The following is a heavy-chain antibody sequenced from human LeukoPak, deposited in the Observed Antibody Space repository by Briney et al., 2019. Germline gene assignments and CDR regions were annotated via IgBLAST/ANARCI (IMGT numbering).Heavy chain of an antibody. CDR3: ARGQGSWYQYGMDV. D-gene: IGHD6-13*01. V-gene: IGHV4-34*01. CDR1: GGSFSGYY. Sequence: PSETLSLTCAVYGGSFSGYYWSWIRQPPGKGLEWIGEINHSGSTNYNPSLKSRVTISVDTSKNQFSLKLSSVTAADTAVYYCARGQGSWYQYGMDVWGQGTTVTVSS. CDR2: INHSGST. J-gene: IGHJ6*02.